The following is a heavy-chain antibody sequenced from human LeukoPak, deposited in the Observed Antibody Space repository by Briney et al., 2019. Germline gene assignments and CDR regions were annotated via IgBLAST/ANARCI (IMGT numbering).Heavy chain of an antibody. CDR1: GGSISSYY. D-gene: IGHD3-3*01. CDR2: TYYSGST. J-gene: IGHJ4*02. Sequence: KSSETLSLTCTVSGGSISSYYWSWIRQPPGKGLEWIGYTYYSGSTNYNPSLKSRVTISVDTSKNQFSLKLSSVTAADTAVYYCARHTKDDFWSGYELDYWGQGTLVTVSS. CDR3: ARHTKDDFWSGYELDY. V-gene: IGHV4-59*08.